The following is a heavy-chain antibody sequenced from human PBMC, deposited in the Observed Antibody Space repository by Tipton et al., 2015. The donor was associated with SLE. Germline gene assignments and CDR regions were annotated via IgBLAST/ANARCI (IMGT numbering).Heavy chain of an antibody. V-gene: IGHV1-2*02. D-gene: IGHD6-19*01. Sequence: GAEVKKPGASVKVYCKASGYTFTTYFMHWVRQAPAQGLEWMGWIDPKSGVTKYSQRFQGRVTMTRDTSITTFYVEMSRLRSDDTAVYYCARSGYSSGWTYDYWGQGTLVTVSS. J-gene: IGHJ4*02. CDR1: GYTFTTYF. CDR2: IDPKSGVT. CDR3: ARSGYSSGWTYDY.